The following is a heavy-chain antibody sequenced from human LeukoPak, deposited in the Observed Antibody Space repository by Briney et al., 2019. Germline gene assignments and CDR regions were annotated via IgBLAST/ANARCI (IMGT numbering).Heavy chain of an antibody. J-gene: IGHJ4*02. D-gene: IGHD6-19*01. V-gene: IGHV3-48*01. Sequence: GGSLRLSCAASGFTFSSHSMNWVRQAPGKGLEWVSYISSSSTIIHYADSVKGRFTISRDNSKNTLYLQMNSLRAEDTAVYSCTREVEQWLVNWGQGTLVTVSS. CDR1: GFTFSSHS. CDR2: ISSSSTII. CDR3: TREVEQWLVN.